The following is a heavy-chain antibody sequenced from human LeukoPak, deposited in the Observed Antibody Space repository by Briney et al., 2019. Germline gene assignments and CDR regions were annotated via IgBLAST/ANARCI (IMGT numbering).Heavy chain of an antibody. D-gene: IGHD4-17*01. CDR3: ARVSGYGDYVVDY. CDR2: IYYSGST. Sequence: PSETLSLTCAVYGGSFSGYYWSWIRQPPGKGLEWIGYIYYSGSTYYNPSLKSRVTISVDTSKNQFSLKLSSVTAADTAVYYCARVSGYGDYVVDYWGQGTLVTVSS. V-gene: IGHV4-30-4*08. CDR1: GGSFSGYY. J-gene: IGHJ4*02.